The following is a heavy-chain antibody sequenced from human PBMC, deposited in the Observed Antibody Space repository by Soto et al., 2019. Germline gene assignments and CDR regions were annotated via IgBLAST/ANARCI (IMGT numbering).Heavy chain of an antibody. CDR3: AHRVLRAVFGLVTTTAIYFDF. Sequence: QITLNESGPPVVKPTETLTLTCTFSGFSLTTSGVGVGWVRQSPGKAPEWLAFIYWDDDKRYSTSLKSRLTITKGTSKNQVVLTMANVDPADTATYYCAHRVLRAVFGLVTTTAIYFDFWGQGTPVVVSS. CDR1: GFSLTTSGVG. J-gene: IGHJ4*02. V-gene: IGHV2-5*02. CDR2: IYWDDDK. D-gene: IGHD3-3*01.